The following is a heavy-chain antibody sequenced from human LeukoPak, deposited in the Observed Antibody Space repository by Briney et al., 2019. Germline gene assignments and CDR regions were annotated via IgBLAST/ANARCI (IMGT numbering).Heavy chain of an antibody. CDR2: IKPDGSEK. CDR3: ARFYGSGSYDPPDYFDY. CDR1: GFTFSSYW. J-gene: IGHJ4*02. D-gene: IGHD3-10*01. V-gene: IGHV3-7*03. Sequence: PGGSLRLSCAASGFTFSSYWMSWVRQAPGQGLDLVANIKPDGSEKYYVDSVKGRFTISRDNAKNSLYLQMNSLRAEDTAVYYCARFYGSGSYDPPDYFDYWGQGTLVTVSS.